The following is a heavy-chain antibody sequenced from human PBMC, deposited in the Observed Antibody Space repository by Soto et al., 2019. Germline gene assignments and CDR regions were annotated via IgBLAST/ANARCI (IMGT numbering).Heavy chain of an antibody. CDR3: ARGYCSSTSCYENYYYYMDV. CDR2: INHSGST. Sequence: PSETLSLTCTVSGGSINNHYWSWIRQPPGKGLEWIGEINHSGSTNYNPSLKSRVTISVDTSKNQFSLKLSSVTAADTAVYYCARGYCSSTSCYENYYYYMDVWGKGTTVTVSS. CDR1: GGSINNHY. J-gene: IGHJ6*03. D-gene: IGHD2-2*01. V-gene: IGHV4-34*01.